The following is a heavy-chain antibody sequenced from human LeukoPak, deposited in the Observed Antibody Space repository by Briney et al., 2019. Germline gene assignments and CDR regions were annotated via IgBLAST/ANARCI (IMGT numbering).Heavy chain of an antibody. Sequence: GGSLRLSCAASGFTFSDYYMSWIRQAPGKGLEWGSYISSSCSTIYYADSVKGRFTISRDNAKNSLYLQMNSLRAEDTAVYYCAREGITMVRGVGAYYYGMDVWGQGTTVTVSS. V-gene: IGHV3-11*01. J-gene: IGHJ6*02. D-gene: IGHD3-10*01. CDR1: GFTFSDYY. CDR2: ISSSCSTI. CDR3: AREGITMVRGVGAYYYGMDV.